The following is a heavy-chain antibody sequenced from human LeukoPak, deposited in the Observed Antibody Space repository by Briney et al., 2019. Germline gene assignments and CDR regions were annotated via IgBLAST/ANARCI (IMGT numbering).Heavy chain of an antibody. D-gene: IGHD2-2*01. V-gene: IGHV3-30*02. J-gene: IGHJ6*03. CDR2: IRYDGSNK. Sequence: PGGSLRLSCAASGFTFSSYGMHWVRQAPGKGLEWVAFIRYDGSNKYYADSVKGRFTSSRDNAKNSLYLQMNSVRAEDTAVYFCARLPVTEYQYMDVWGKGTTVIISS. CDR3: ARLPVTEYQYMDV. CDR1: GFTFSSYG.